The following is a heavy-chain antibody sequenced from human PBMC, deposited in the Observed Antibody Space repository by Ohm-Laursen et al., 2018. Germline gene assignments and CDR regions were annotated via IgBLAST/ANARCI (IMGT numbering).Heavy chain of an antibody. V-gene: IGHV4-31*03. Sequence: TLSLTCPVSGGSIRHYHWSWIRQHPAKGLECIGFLYYSVTTYYNPSLKSRVTISVDTSKNQFSLKLSSVTASDTAVYYCARDRISANGYYFDNWGQGILVSVSS. J-gene: IGHJ4*02. CDR3: ARDRISANGYYFDN. CDR1: GGSIRHYH. CDR2: LYYSVTT. D-gene: IGHD3-3*02.